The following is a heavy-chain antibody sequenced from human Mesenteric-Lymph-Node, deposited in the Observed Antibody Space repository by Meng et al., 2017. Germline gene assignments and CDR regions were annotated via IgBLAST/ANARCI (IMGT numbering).Heavy chain of an antibody. D-gene: IGHD6-19*01. Sequence: GESLKISCAASGFTFSSYEMNWVRQAPGKGLEWVSYISSSGSTIYYAGSVKGRFTISRDNSKNTLSLQMSSLRPEDTAVYYCATRILETSGVSPPDYWGQGTLVTVSS. J-gene: IGHJ4*02. V-gene: IGHV3-48*03. CDR3: ATRILETSGVSPPDY. CDR1: GFTFSSYE. CDR2: ISSSGSTI.